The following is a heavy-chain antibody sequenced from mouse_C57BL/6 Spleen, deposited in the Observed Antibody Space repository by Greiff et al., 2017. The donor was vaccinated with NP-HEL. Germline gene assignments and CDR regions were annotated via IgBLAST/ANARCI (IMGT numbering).Heavy chain of an antibody. CDR2: FYPGSGSI. CDR1: GYTFTEYT. CDR3: ARHEDDYDNYYAMDY. Sequence: VKLMESGAELVKPGASVKLSCKASGYTFTEYTIHWVKQRSGQGLEWIGWFYPGSGSIKYNEKFKDKATLTADKSSSTVYMELSRLTSEDSAVYFCARHEDDYDNYYAMDYWGQGTSVTVSS. J-gene: IGHJ4*01. D-gene: IGHD2-4*01. V-gene: IGHV1-62-2*01.